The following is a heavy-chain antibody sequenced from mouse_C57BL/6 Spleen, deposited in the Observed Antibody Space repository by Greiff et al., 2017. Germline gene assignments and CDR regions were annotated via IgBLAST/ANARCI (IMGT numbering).Heavy chain of an antibody. CDR1: GYTFTDYE. J-gene: IGHJ3*01. Sequence: QVQLKQSGAELVRPGASVTLSCKASGYTFTDYEMHWVKQTPVHGLEWIGAIDPETGGTAYNQKFKGKAILTADKSSSTAYMELRSLTSEDSAVYYCTRGGTGTGAWFAYWGQGTLVTVSA. CDR3: TRGGTGTGAWFAY. D-gene: IGHD4-1*01. CDR2: IDPETGGT. V-gene: IGHV1-15*01.